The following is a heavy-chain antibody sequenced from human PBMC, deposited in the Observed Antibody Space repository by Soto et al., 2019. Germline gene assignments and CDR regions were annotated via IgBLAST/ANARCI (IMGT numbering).Heavy chain of an antibody. D-gene: IGHD5-18*01. CDR2: IYYRGST. V-gene: IGHV4-59*01. J-gene: IGHJ6*02. Sequence: QVQLQESGPGLVKPSETLSLTCTISGGSISSYYWSWIRQPPGKGLEWIGYIYYRGSTNYNPSLKSRVTISVDTSKNQFSLKLRSVTAADTAVYYCASGSRVTYGMDVWGQGTTVTVSS. CDR1: GGSISSYY. CDR3: ASGSRVTYGMDV.